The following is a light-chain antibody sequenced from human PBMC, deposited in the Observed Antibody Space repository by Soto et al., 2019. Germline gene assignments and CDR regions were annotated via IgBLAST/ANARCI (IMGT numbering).Light chain of an antibody. CDR3: QSYDSSLSGYV. Sequence: QSLLTQPPSVSGAPGQRVTISCTGSSSNIGAGYDVHWYQQLPGTAPKLLIYGNSNRPSGDPDRFSGSKSGTSASLAITGLQAEDEADYYCQSYDSSLSGYVFGTGTKLTVL. CDR2: GNS. V-gene: IGLV1-40*01. J-gene: IGLJ1*01. CDR1: SSNIGAGYD.